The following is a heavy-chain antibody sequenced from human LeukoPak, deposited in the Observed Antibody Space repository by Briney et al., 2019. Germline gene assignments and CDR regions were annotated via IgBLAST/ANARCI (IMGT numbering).Heavy chain of an antibody. CDR1: GFTFSRYS. CDR3: ARDSGYKYGDNWFAP. D-gene: IGHD5-18*01. V-gene: IGHV3-48*01. J-gene: IGHJ5*02. CDR2: ITSRGNTM. Sequence: GGSLRLSCVASGFTFSRYSMNWVRQAPGKGLEWISYITSRGNTMYYAASMKGRFTISRDNARNSLYLQINSLRAEDTAVYYCARDSGYKYGDNWFAPWGQGTLVTVSS.